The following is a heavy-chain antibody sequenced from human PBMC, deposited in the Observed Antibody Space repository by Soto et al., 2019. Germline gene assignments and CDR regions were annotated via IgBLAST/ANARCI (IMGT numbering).Heavy chain of an antibody. Sequence: QLQLQESGSGLVKPSQTLSLTCAVSGGSISSGGYSWSWIRQPPGKGLEWIGYIYHGGSTYYNPSLKSRVTTSVDRSMPQFSLKLSSVTAADTAVYYCARGQVVAAQHWGQGTLVTVSS. J-gene: IGHJ4*02. CDR1: GGSISSGGYS. CDR2: IYHGGST. V-gene: IGHV4-30-2*01. D-gene: IGHD2-15*01. CDR3: ARGQVVAAQH.